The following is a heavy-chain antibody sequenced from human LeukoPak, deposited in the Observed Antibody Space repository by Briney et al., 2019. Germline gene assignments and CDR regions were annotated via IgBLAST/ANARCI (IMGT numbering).Heavy chain of an antibody. J-gene: IGHJ4*02. CDR2: INPSGGST. V-gene: IGHV1-46*01. CDR1: GYTFTSYN. Sequence: ASVKVSCKASGYTFTSYNMHWVRQAPGQGLEWMGLINPSGGSTDYAQKFQGRVTMTRDTSTSTVYMELSSLRVEDTAVYYCAKVANYYYGSETYYFFEHWGQGTPVTASS. D-gene: IGHD3-10*01. CDR3: AKVANYYYGSETYYFFEH.